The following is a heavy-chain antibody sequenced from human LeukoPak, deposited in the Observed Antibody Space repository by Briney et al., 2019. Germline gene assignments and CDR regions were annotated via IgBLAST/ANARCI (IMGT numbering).Heavy chain of an antibody. CDR1: GYTYNDYF. CDR3: TREESGSYMDNFHFDY. D-gene: IGHD1-26*01. V-gene: IGHV1-2*02. J-gene: IGHJ4*02. CDR2: INPNSGGT. Sequence: ASVKVSCKATGYTYNDYFMHWVRQAPGQGLEWMGWINPNSGGTNFAQKFRGRVTLTRDTSSSTGYMELSRLTSDDTAVYYCTREESGSYMDNFHFDYWGQGTLVIVSS.